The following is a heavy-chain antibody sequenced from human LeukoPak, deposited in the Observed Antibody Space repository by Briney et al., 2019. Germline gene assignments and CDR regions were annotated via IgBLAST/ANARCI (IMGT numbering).Heavy chain of an antibody. D-gene: IGHD3-22*01. V-gene: IGHV3-21*01. CDR1: GFTFSSYS. CDR2: ISSSSSYI. CDR3: ARDGEYYDSSGRTYDAFDI. Sequence: GGSLRLSCAASGFTFSSYSMNWVRQAPGKGLEWVSSISSSSSYIYYADSVKGRFTISRDNAKNSLYLQMNSLRAEDTAVYHCARDGEYYDSSGRTYDAFDIWGQGTMITVSS. J-gene: IGHJ3*02.